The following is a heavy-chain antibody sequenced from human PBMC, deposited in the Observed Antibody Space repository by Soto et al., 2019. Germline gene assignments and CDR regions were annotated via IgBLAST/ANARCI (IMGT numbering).Heavy chain of an antibody. CDR1: GGTFSSYA. Sequence: ASVKVSCKASGGTFSSYAISWVRQAPGQGLEWMGGIIPIFGTANYAQKFQGRVTITADESTSTAYMELSSLRSEDTAVYYCARFTLRGEYEVARYYYGMDVWGQGTTVTVS. V-gene: IGHV1-69*13. CDR2: IIPIFGTA. CDR3: ARFTLRGEYEVARYYYGMDV. D-gene: IGHD3-10*01. J-gene: IGHJ6*02.